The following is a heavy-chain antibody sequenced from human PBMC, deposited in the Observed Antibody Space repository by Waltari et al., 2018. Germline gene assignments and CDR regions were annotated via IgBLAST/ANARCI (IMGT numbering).Heavy chain of an antibody. CDR3: ARGLREGSWTGDLFYYHHYGMDV. D-gene: IGHD2-8*02. CDR1: GFTFSDYW. V-gene: IGHV3-7*04. J-gene: IGHJ6*02. Sequence: EVQLVESGGGLVQSGGSLRLSCEASGFTFSDYWMTWVRQAPGKGLEWVAQVKDDGGEELYVDSVKGRFTISRDNAKNSLYLQMNSLRGEDTAVYYCARGLREGSWTGDLFYYHHYGMDVWGQGTTVTVSS. CDR2: VKDDGGEE.